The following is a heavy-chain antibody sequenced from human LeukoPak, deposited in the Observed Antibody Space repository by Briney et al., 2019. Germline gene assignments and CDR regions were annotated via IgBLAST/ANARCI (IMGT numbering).Heavy chain of an antibody. CDR2: VYYSGST. CDR1: GGSMRSTSYF. Sequence: KPSETLSLTCTVSGGSMRSTSYFWGWIRQPPGKRPEWIGTVYYSGSTYYSPSLKSRVTISLDTSKNQFSLKLTSVTAADTAVYYCATLYGYARSWSHFNYWGQGTLVTVSS. J-gene: IGHJ4*02. D-gene: IGHD2-8*01. V-gene: IGHV4-39*01. CDR3: ATLYGYARSWSHFNY.